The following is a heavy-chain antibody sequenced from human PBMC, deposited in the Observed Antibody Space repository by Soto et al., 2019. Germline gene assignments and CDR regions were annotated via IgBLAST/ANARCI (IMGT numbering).Heavy chain of an antibody. CDR1: GGTFSSYA. CDR3: ARSQRKWGSSSHFDY. V-gene: IGHV1-69*01. CDR2: IIPIFGTA. D-gene: IGHD6-6*01. Sequence: QVQLVQSGAEVKKPGSSVKVSCKASGGTFSSYAISWVRQAPGQGLEWMGGIIPIFGTANYAQKFQGRVRIAADESTSTAYMELSGLRCEDTDVYYCARSQRKWGSSSHFDYWGQGTLVTVSS. J-gene: IGHJ4*02.